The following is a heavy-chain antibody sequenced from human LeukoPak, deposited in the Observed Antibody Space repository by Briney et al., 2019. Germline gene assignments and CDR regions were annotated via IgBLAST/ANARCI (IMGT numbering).Heavy chain of an antibody. D-gene: IGHD3-10*01. CDR2: ISYDGSNK. Sequence: GRSLSLFCSASGFTFSSYAMHWVRQAPGKGLEWVAVISYDGSNKYYADSVKARFTISRDNSKNTLYLQMTSLRAEDTAVYYCARDPEYYGSGSYYDGPYYYYGMDVWGQGTTVTVSS. CDR1: GFTFSSYA. V-gene: IGHV3-30*04. CDR3: ARDPEYYGSGSYYDGPYYYYGMDV. J-gene: IGHJ6*02.